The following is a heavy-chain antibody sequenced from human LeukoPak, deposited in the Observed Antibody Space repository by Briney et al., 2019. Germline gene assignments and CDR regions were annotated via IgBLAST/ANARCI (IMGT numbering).Heavy chain of an antibody. CDR2: IKSKTDGGTT. V-gene: IGHV3-15*01. J-gene: IGHJ4*02. CDR1: GFTFSNAW. Sequence: PGGSLRLSCAASGFTFSNAWMSWVRQAPGKGLEWVGRIKSKTDGGTTDYAAPVKGRFTISRDDSKNTLYLQMNSLKTEDTAVYYCTTGSDIVVVPAAIDGDYWGQGTLVTVSS. D-gene: IGHD2-2*02. CDR3: TTGSDIVVVPAAIDGDY.